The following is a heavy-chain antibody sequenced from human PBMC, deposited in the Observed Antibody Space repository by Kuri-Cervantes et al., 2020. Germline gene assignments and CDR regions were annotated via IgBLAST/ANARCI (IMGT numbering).Heavy chain of an antibody. J-gene: IGHJ3*02. CDR1: GFTFSSYG. V-gene: IGHV3-30*18. D-gene: IGHD2-15*01. CDR2: ISYDGSNK. Sequence: GESLKISCAASGFTFSSYGMHWVRQAPGKGLEWVAVISYDGSNKYYADSVKGRFTISRDNSKNTLYLQMNSLRAEDTAVYYCAKVSYCSGGSCSDDAFDIWGQGTMVTVSS. CDR3: AKVSYCSGGSCSDDAFDI.